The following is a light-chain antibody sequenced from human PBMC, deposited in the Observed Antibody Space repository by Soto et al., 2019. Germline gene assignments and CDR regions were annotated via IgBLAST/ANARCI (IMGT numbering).Light chain of an antibody. CDR1: QSISDT. V-gene: IGKV3D-15*01. J-gene: IGKJ1*01. CDR3: HQYNGWPRT. Sequence: IDMTESPSTLSVSPGRRATLSSRASQSISDTLAWYQQKPGQAPRLLIYGASSRATGIPDRFSGGGSGTEFTLTITSLQSEDFAVYYCHQYNGWPRTFGQGSKVDIK. CDR2: GAS.